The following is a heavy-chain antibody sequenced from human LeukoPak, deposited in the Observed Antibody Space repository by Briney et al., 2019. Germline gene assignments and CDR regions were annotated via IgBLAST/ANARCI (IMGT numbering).Heavy chain of an antibody. CDR1: GGSISSGGYY. D-gene: IGHD2-15*01. CDR2: IYYSGST. J-gene: IGHJ4*02. V-gene: IGHV4-31*03. Sequence: PSQTLSLTCTVSGGSISSGGYYWSWIRQHPGKGLEWIGYIYYSGSTYYNPSLKSRITISVDASKNQFSLKLSSLTATDTAVYYCARQRYCSRVNCTPHFDHWGQGTLVIVSS. CDR3: ARQRYCSRVNCTPHFDH.